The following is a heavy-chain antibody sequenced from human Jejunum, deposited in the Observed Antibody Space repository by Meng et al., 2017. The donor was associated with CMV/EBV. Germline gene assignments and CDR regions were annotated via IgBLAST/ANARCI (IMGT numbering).Heavy chain of an antibody. Sequence: TVSDSAVHGVRQAYGKGLEGVGRIRSITIKYATEYAAPVKGRFTISRDDSKNTAYLQMNSLKIEDTAVYYCTRSPPGQFGFVDYWGQGTRVTVSS. CDR1: TVSDSA. D-gene: IGHD3-10*01. CDR3: TRSPPGQFGFVDY. J-gene: IGHJ4*02. CDR2: IRSITIKYAT. V-gene: IGHV3-73*01.